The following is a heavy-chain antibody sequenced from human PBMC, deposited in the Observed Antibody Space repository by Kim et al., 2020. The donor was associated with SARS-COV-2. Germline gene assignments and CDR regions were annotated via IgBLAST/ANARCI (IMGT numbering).Heavy chain of an antibody. J-gene: IGHJ6*02. V-gene: IGHV1-18*01. Sequence: ASVKVSCKSSGYTFISYGISWVRQAPGQGLEWMGWISPYNGNTNYAQTLQGRVTLTTDTSTRTAYMELRRRRSDDTAVYYCAREGYYYGSGTYRPPKYYGMDVWGQGTSVTVSS. D-gene: IGHD3-10*01. CDR2: ISPYNGNT. CDR1: GYTFISYG. CDR3: AREGYYYGSGTYRPPKYYGMDV.